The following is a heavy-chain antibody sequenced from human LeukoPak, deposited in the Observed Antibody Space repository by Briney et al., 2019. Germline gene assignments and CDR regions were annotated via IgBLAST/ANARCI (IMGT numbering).Heavy chain of an antibody. CDR2: INHSGST. V-gene: IGHV4-34*01. J-gene: IGHJ5*02. Sequence: SETLPLTCAVYGGSFSGYYWSWIRQPPGKGLEWIGEINHSGSTNYNPSLKSRVTISVDTSKNQFSLKLSSVTAADTAVYYCAITSYYDFWSGYNWFDPWGQGTLATVSS. CDR3: AITSYYDFWSGYNWFDP. CDR1: GGSFSGYY. D-gene: IGHD3-3*01.